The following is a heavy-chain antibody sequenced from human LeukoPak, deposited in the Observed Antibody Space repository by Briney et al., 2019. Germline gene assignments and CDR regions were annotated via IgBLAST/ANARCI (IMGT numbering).Heavy chain of an antibody. CDR2: IYPGDSDT. D-gene: IGHD3-3*01. V-gene: IGHV5-51*01. CDR1: GYSFTSYW. J-gene: IGHJ4*02. CDR3: ARHGSPFLEWSRNIIDY. Sequence: GESLKISCKGSGYSFTSYWIGWVRQMPGKGLEWMGIIYPGDSDTRYSPSFQGQVTISADKSISTAYLQWSSLKASDTAMYYRARHGSPFLEWSRNIIDYWGQGTLVTVSS.